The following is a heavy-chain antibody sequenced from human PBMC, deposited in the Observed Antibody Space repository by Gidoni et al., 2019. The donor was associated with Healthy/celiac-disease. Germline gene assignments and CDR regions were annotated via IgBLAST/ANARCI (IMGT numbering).Heavy chain of an antibody. Sequence: EVQLVESGGGLVQTGGSLRLYWGASGFTFSSYWMSWVRQAPGKGLEWVANIKQDGSEKYYVDSVKGRFTISRDNAKNSLYLQMNSLRAEDTAVYYCAREGNDYDAFDIWGQGTMVTVSS. CDR1: GFTFSSYW. CDR2: IKQDGSEK. V-gene: IGHV3-7*03. J-gene: IGHJ3*02. D-gene: IGHD5-12*01. CDR3: AREGNDYDAFDI.